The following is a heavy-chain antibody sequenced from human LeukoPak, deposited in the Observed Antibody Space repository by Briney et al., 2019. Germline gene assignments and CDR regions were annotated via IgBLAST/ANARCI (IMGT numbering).Heavy chain of an antibody. CDR3: ARDYYYYGSGSSGTRAFDI. V-gene: IGHV1-18*01. Sequence: ASVKVSCKASGYTFTSYGISRVRQAPGQGLEWMGWVSAYNVNTNYAQKLQGRVTMTTDPSTSTAYMELRSLRSDDTAVYYCARDYYYYGSGSSGTRAFDIWGQGTMVTVSS. CDR2: VSAYNVNT. D-gene: IGHD3-10*01. J-gene: IGHJ3*02. CDR1: GYTFTSYG.